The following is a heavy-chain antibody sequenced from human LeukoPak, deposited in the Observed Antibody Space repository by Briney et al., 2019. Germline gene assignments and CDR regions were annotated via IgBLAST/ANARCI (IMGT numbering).Heavy chain of an antibody. Sequence: PGGFLRLSCAASGFTFDDYTMHWVRQAPGKGLEWVSLISWDGGSTYYADSVKGRFTISRDNSKNSLYLQMNSLRTEDTALYYCAKDGGRYYDSSGYYYGYWGQGTLVTVSS. V-gene: IGHV3-43*01. J-gene: IGHJ4*02. D-gene: IGHD3-22*01. CDR1: GFTFDDYT. CDR3: AKDGGRYYDSSGYYYGY. CDR2: ISWDGGST.